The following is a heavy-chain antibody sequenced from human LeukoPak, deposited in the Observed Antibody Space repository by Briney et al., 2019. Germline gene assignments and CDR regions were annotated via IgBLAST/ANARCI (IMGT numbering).Heavy chain of an antibody. J-gene: IGHJ4*02. CDR3: ARVSLGRDY. CDR2: ISAYNGNT. Sequence: GSSVKVSCKASGGTFSNYAISWVRQAPGQGLEWMGWISAYNGNTNYAQKLQGRVTMTTDTSTSTAYMELRSLRSDDTAVYYCARVSLGRDYWGQGTLVTVSS. CDR1: GGTFSNYA. V-gene: IGHV1-18*01. D-gene: IGHD5/OR15-5a*01.